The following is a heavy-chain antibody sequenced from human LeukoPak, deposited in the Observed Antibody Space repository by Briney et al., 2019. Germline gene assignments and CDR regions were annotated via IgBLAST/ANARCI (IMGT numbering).Heavy chain of an antibody. D-gene: IGHD2-2*01. J-gene: IGHJ5*02. CDR2: TYCRSKWYN. V-gene: IGHV6-1*01. Sequence: SQTLSLTCAISGDSVSSNSAAWNWIRQSPSRGLEWLGRTYCRSKWYNDYAVSVKSRITINPDTSKNQFSLQLNSVTPEDTAVYYCALGYCSSTSCYWFDPWGQGTLVTVSS. CDR1: GDSVSSNSAA. CDR3: ALGYCSSTSCYWFDP.